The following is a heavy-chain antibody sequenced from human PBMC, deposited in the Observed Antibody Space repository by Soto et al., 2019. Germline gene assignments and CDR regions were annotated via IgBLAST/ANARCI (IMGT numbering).Heavy chain of an antibody. D-gene: IGHD3-22*01. CDR3: ARGYDSSGYHLYYFDY. J-gene: IGHJ4*02. Sequence: QVQLVESGGGVVQPGRSLRLSCAASGFTFSSYAMHWVRQAPGKGLEWVAVISYDGSNKYYADSVKGRFTISRDNSKNTLDLQMNSLRAEDTAVYYCARGYDSSGYHLYYFDYWGQGTLVTVSS. CDR2: ISYDGSNK. CDR1: GFTFSSYA. V-gene: IGHV3-30-3*01.